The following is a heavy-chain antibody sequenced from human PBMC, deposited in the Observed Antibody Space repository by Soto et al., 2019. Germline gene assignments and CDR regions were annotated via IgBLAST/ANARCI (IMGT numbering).Heavy chain of an antibody. Sequence: PSETLSLTCTVSGGSISSYYWSWIRQPPGKELQYIGYIYYSESTNYNPSLKSRVTISDDTSTNQFSLTLSSVTAADTAVYYCARHLGTMSSNSWYYFDSWGQGILVTVSS. CDR1: GGSISSYY. D-gene: IGHD6-13*01. CDR2: IYYSEST. CDR3: ARHLGTMSSNSWYYFDS. J-gene: IGHJ4*02. V-gene: IGHV4-59*08.